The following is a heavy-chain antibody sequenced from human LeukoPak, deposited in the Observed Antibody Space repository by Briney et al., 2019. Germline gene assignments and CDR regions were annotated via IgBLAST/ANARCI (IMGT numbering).Heavy chain of an antibody. J-gene: IGHJ4*02. V-gene: IGHV1-69*04. CDR3: ARELTYDSSGQVDY. Sequence: GSSVKVSCKASGGTFSSYAISWVRQAPGQGLEWMGRIIPILGIANYAQKFQGRVTITADKSTSTAYMELSSLRSEDTVVYYCARELTYDSSGQVDYWGQGTLVTVSS. CDR2: IIPILGIA. D-gene: IGHD3-22*01. CDR1: GGTFSSYA.